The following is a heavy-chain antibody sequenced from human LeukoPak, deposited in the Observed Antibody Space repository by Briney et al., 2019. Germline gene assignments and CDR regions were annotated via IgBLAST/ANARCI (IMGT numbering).Heavy chain of an antibody. CDR2: ISGSGGSR. V-gene: IGHV3-23*01. Sequence: GGSLRLSCAASGFTFSSYAISWVRQAPGKGLGWVSAISGSGGSRYYADSVKGRFTISRDSSKNTLYLQMNSLKAEDTAVYYCAKDLREDWSGGSCYYFDYWGQGTLVTVAS. CDR1: GFTFSSYA. J-gene: IGHJ4*02. D-gene: IGHD2-15*01. CDR3: AKDLREDWSGGSCYYFDY.